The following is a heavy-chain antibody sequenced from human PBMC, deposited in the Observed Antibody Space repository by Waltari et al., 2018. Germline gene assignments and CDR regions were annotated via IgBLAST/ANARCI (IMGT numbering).Heavy chain of an antibody. D-gene: IGHD2-2*01. J-gene: IGHJ4*02. Sequence: QVQLVQSGAEVKKPGASVKVSCKASGYTFPGYSMHWVRQAPGQGIEWMGRINPDSGGKKYAKKFQGRVTKTRDTSISTAYMERSRLRADDKAVYDCARGYCSRTSCYPLEYWGQGTLVTVSS. V-gene: IGHV1-2*02. CDR2: INPDSGGK. CDR1: GYTFPGYS. CDR3: ARGYCSRTSCYPLEY.